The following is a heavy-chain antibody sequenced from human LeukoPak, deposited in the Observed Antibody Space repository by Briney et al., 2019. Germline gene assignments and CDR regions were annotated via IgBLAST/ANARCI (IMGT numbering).Heavy chain of an antibody. J-gene: IGHJ4*02. CDR1: GGTFSSYA. CDR3: ATTAIKYSGSYFDY. V-gene: IGHV1-69*05. D-gene: IGHD1-26*01. CDR2: IIPIFGTA. Sequence: VASVKVSCKASGGTFSSYAISWVRQAPGQGLEWMGRIIPIFGTANYAQKFQGRVTITTDGSTSTAYMELSSLRSEDTAVYYCATTAIKYSGSYFDYWGQGTLVTVSS.